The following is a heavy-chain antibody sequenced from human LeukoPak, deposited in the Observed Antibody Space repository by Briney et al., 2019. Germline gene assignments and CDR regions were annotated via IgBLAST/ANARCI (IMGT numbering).Heavy chain of an antibody. V-gene: IGHV3-74*01. CDR1: GFTFSSYW. J-gene: IGHJ4*02. Sequence: GGPLRLSCAASGFTFSSYWMHWVRQAPGKGLVWVSRINSDGCSTSYADSVKGRFPISRDNAKNTLYLQMNSLRAEDTAVYYCHVLRFLERSPTSDYWGQGTLVTVSS. CDR2: INSDGCST. D-gene: IGHD3-3*01. CDR3: HVLRFLERSPTSDY.